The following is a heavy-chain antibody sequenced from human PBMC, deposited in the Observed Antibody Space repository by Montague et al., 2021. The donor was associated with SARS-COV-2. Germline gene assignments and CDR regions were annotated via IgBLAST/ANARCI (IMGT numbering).Heavy chain of an antibody. CDR2: IYYTGNT. J-gene: IGHJ3*01. V-gene: IGHV4-39*02. D-gene: IGHD3-22*01. Sequence: SETLSLTCTVSGGSITNNSDYWAWIRQPPGKGLEWIGSIYYTGNTYYNPSLKSRVTISVVTSKNHFTLKLSSVTAAETAVYYCARLKRYFDSSGSPSAFDFWGQETKVTVSS. CDR1: GGSITNNSDY. CDR3: ARLKRYFDSSGSPSAFDF.